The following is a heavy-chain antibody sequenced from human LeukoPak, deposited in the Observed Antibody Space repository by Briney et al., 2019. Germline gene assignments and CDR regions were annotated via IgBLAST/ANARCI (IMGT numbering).Heavy chain of an antibody. Sequence: GSLRLSCAASGFTFSHYWMSWVRQAPGKGLEWVANIKQDGSEKGYVDSVKGRFTISRDNAKNSLFLQMNSLRGEDTAMYYCARSPYRYCSGGSCYLDSWGQGTLVTVSS. D-gene: IGHD2-15*01. V-gene: IGHV3-7*01. CDR2: IKQDGSEK. CDR1: GFTFSHYW. J-gene: IGHJ4*02. CDR3: ARSPYRYCSGGSCYLDS.